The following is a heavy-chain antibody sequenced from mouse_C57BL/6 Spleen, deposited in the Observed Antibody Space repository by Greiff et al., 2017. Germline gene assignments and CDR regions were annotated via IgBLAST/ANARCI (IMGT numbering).Heavy chain of an antibody. CDR3: AREGGYGFDV. CDR1: GYSITSGYY. V-gene: IGHV3-6*01. D-gene: IGHD3-1*01. Sequence: EVQLQESGPGLVKPSQSLSLTCSVTGYSITSGYYWNWIRQFPGNKLEWMGYISYDGSNNYNPSLKNRISITRDTSKNQFFLKLNSVTTEDTATYYCAREGGYGFDVWGTGTTVTVSS. J-gene: IGHJ1*03. CDR2: ISYDGSN.